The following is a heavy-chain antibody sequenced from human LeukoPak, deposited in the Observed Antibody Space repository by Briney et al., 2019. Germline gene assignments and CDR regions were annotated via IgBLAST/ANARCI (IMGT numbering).Heavy chain of an antibody. CDR3: AKASFIAAAGTGDY. Sequence: GGSLRLSCAASGFTFSSYEMNWVRQAPGKGLEWLSYISRSGNAIYYADSMKGRFTISRDNAKNSLYLQMNSLRVEDTAVYYCAKASFIAAAGTGDYWGQGTLVTVSS. CDR1: GFTFSSYE. CDR2: ISRSGNAI. V-gene: IGHV3-48*03. D-gene: IGHD6-13*01. J-gene: IGHJ4*02.